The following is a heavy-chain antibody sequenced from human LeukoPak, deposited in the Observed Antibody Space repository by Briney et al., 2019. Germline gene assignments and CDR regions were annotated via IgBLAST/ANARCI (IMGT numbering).Heavy chain of an antibody. CDR1: GFVFSSYA. V-gene: IGHV3-21*01. D-gene: IGHD5-24*01. J-gene: IGHJ4*02. CDR2: ISSSSSSL. Sequence: PGGSLRLSCAASGFVFSSYAMSWVRRAPGKGLEWVSSISSSSSSLYYADSVKGRFTISRDNAWNSLYLQMSGLRVEDTAVYYCAREFGYNKRIDSWGQGILVTVSS. CDR3: AREFGYNKRIDS.